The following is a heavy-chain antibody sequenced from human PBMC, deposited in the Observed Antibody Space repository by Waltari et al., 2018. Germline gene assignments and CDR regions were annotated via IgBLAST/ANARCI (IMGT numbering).Heavy chain of an antibody. D-gene: IGHD1-26*01. J-gene: IGHJ4*02. Sequence: EVQLLESGGGLVQPGGSLRLSCAASGFTFSSYAMSWVRQAPGKGLGWVSAISGSGGSTYYADSVKGRFTISRDNSKNTLYLQMNSLRAEDTAVYYCAKDWSGSGSLPDYWGQGTLVTVSS. CDR2: ISGSGGST. V-gene: IGHV3-23*01. CDR3: AKDWSGSGSLPDY. CDR1: GFTFSSYA.